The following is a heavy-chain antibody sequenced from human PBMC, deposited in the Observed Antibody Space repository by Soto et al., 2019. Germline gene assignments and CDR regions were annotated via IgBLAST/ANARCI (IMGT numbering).Heavy chain of an antibody. CDR3: ARIVGADRRWFDP. Sequence: ASVKVSCKASGYTFNSYGISWVRQAPGQGLEWMGWISVYNGKTKYAQKLQGRVTMTTDTSTSTAYMEMRSLRSDDTAVYYCARIVGADRRWFDPWGQGTLVTVSS. D-gene: IGHD1-26*01. J-gene: IGHJ5*02. CDR2: ISVYNGKT. CDR1: GYTFNSYG. V-gene: IGHV1-18*01.